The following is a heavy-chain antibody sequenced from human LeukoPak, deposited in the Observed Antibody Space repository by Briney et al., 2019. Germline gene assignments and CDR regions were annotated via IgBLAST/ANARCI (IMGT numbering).Heavy chain of an antibody. J-gene: IGHJ4*02. CDR3: ARDTGAYYDSGGLDY. CDR2: ISSSSSYI. CDR1: GFTFGSYS. D-gene: IGHD3-22*01. V-gene: IGHV3-21*01. Sequence: GGSLRLSCAASGFTFGSYSMNWVRQAPGKGVEWVSSISSSSSYIYYADSVKGRFTISRDNAKNSLYLQMNSLRAEDTAVYYCARDTGAYYDSGGLDYWGQGTLVTVSS.